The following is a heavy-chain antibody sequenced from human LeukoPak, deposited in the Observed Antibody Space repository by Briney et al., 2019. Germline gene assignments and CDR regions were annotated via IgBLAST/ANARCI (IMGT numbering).Heavy chain of an antibody. Sequence: NPGGSLRLSCAASGFTFSSYSMNWVRQAPGKGLEWVSSISSSSSYIYYADSVKGRFTISRDNAKNSLYLQMNSLRAEDKAVYYCGRDPVWSGYFDYWGQGTLVTVSS. CDR1: GFTFSSYS. V-gene: IGHV3-21*01. CDR3: GRDPVWSGYFDY. J-gene: IGHJ4*02. CDR2: ISSSSSYI. D-gene: IGHD3-3*01.